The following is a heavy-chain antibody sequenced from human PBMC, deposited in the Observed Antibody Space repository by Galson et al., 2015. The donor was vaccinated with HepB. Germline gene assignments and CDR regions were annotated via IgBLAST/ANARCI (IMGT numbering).Heavy chain of an antibody. Sequence: SLRLSCAASGITFTFYAMTWVRQAPGKGLEWVSSITGKGSVTYYADSVKGRFTISRDNSKNTLYLQMNSLRAEDTAVYYCAKDRDFSSGWVRGNFDIWGQGTMVTVSS. CDR3: AKDRDFSSGWVRGNFDI. CDR1: GITFTFYA. J-gene: IGHJ3*02. V-gene: IGHV3-23*01. D-gene: IGHD6-19*01. CDR2: ITGKGSVT.